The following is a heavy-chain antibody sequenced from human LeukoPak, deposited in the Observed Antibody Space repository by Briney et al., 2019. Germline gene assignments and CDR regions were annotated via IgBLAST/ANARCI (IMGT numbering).Heavy chain of an antibody. D-gene: IGHD3-10*01. CDR1: GFTLGSYS. J-gene: IGHJ4*02. V-gene: IGHV3-21*01. CDR2: TSSSSSYT. CDR3: ARARGDYYGSGDHFDY. Sequence: GGSLRLSCAASGFTLGSYSMNWVRQAPGKGLAWVSSTSSSSSYTYYADSVKGRFTISRDNAKNSLYLQMNSLRAEDTAVYYCARARGDYYGSGDHFDYWGQGTLVTVSS.